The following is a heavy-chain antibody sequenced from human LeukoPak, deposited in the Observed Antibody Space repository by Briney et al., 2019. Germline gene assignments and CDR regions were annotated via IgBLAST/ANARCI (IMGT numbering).Heavy chain of an antibody. J-gene: IGHJ5*02. CDR2: INHSGST. V-gene: IGHV4-34*01. CDR1: GGSFSDYY. CDR3: ARGVPGRFYYGSGSYGKSSWFDP. Sequence: SETLSLTCAVYGGSFSDYYWSWIRQPPGKGLEWIGEINHSGSTNYNPSLKSRVTMSVETSKNQFSLKLSSVTAADTAVYYCARGVPGRFYYGSGSYGKSSWFDPWGQGTLVTVSS. D-gene: IGHD3-10*01.